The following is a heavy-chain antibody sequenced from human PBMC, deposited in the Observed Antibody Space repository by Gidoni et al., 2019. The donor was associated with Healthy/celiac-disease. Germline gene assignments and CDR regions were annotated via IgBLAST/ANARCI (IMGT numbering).Heavy chain of an antibody. CDR3: TRGDSSSWWFDS. V-gene: IGHV3-49*03. J-gene: IGHJ5*01. Sequence: EVQLVESGGGLGQPGRSLRLSCTASGLTFGDYAMSWFRQAPGKGLEWAGCILSKAYGGTTEYAASVKGRFTISRDDSESIAYLQMSSLKTEDTAVYYCTRGDSSSWWFDSLGQGTLVTVSS. D-gene: IGHD6-13*01. CDR1: GLTFGDYA. CDR2: ILSKAYGGTT.